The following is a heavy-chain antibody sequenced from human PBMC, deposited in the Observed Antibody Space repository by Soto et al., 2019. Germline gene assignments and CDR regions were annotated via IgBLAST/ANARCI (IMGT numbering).Heavy chain of an antibody. CDR2: INEDGDEK. CDR3: ARGRYQFDY. J-gene: IGHJ4*02. Sequence: GGSLRLSCAASGFTFSDYYMSWIRQAPGKGLEWVANINEDGDEKDYVDFVKGRFTISRDNAKNSLNLQMSSLRVEDTAVYYCARGRYQFDYWGQGALVTVSS. D-gene: IGHD3-16*02. CDR1: GFTFSDYY. V-gene: IGHV3-7*01.